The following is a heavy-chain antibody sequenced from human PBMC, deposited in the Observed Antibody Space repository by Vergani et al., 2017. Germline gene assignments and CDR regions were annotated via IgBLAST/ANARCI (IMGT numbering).Heavy chain of an antibody. D-gene: IGHD6-13*01. CDR3: ARDLSLNPDSSSWYY. J-gene: IGHJ4*02. Sequence: QVQLQESGPGLVKPSGTLSLTCAVSGGSNSSSNWWSWVRQPPGKGLEWIGEIYHSGSTNYNPSLKSRVTISVDKSKNQFSLKLSSVTAADTAVYYCARDLSLNPDSSSWYYWGQGTLVTVSS. CDR2: IYHSGST. CDR1: GGSNSSSNW. V-gene: IGHV4-4*02.